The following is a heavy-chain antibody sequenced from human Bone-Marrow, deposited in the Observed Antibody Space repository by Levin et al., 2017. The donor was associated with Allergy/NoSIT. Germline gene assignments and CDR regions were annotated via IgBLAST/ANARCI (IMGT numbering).Heavy chain of an antibody. D-gene: IGHD3-16*01. V-gene: IGHV3-21*01. CDR1: GFTFSSYS. J-gene: IGHJ4*02. Sequence: SGGSLRLSCAASGFTFSSYSMNWVRQAPGKGLEWVSSISSRSSYIYYADSVKGRFTISRDNAKNSLYLQMNSLRAEDTAVYYCATLQMETGGNFDYWGQGTLVTVSS. CDR3: ATLQMETGGNFDY. CDR2: ISSRSSYI.